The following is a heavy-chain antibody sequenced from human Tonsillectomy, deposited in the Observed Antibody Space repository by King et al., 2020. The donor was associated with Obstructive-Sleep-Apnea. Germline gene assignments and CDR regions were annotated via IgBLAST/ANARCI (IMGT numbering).Heavy chain of an antibody. Sequence: VQLQESGPGLVKASETLSLTCTVSGSSISSDYYWGWIRQPPGKGLEWIGSIYHSGSTYYNPSLKSRVTISVDTSNNQFSLKLSSVTAADTAVYYCARVEGIAVAGTVDYWGQGTLVTVSS. V-gene: IGHV4-38-2*02. CDR2: IYHSGST. CDR3: ARVEGIAVAGTVDY. CDR1: GSSISSDYY. D-gene: IGHD6-19*01. J-gene: IGHJ4*02.